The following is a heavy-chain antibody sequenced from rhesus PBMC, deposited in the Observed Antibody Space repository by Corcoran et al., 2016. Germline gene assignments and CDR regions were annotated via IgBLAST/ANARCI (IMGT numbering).Heavy chain of an antibody. J-gene: IGHJ4*01. D-gene: IGHD4-23*01. Sequence: QLQLQESGPGLVKPSETLSLTCAVSGGSISSNYWSWIRQPPGKGLEWIGRSSGGGGSTDNNPALKSRVTISTDPAKNQFSLQLSSVTAADTAVYYCANSNYGVDYWGQGVLVTVSS. CDR2: SSGGGGST. CDR1: GGSISSNY. CDR3: ANSNYGVDY. V-gene: IGHV4-173*01.